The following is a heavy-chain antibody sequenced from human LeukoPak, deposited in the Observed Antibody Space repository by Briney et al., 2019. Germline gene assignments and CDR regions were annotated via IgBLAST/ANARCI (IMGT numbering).Heavy chain of an antibody. Sequence: QAGGSLRLSCAASGFTFGSHGMNWVRQAPGKGLEWVAYIGGSGDTIYYADSVKGRFTISRDNSKNTLYLQMNSLRAEDTAVYYCAKDLTPGIAAAGIMAGDYWGQGTLVTVSS. CDR3: AKDLTPGIAAAGIMAGDY. V-gene: IGHV3-23*01. CDR2: IGGSGDTI. J-gene: IGHJ4*02. CDR1: GFTFGSHG. D-gene: IGHD6-13*01.